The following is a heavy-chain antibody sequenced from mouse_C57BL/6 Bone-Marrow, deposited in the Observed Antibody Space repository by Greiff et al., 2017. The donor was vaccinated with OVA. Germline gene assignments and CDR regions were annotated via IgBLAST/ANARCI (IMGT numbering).Heavy chain of an antibody. J-gene: IGHJ2*01. CDR2: IYPRSGNT. Sequence: VQLQESGAELARPGASVKLSCKASGYTFTSYGISWVKQRTGQGLEWIGEIYPRSGNTYYNEKFKGKATLTADKSSSTAYMELRSLTSEDSAVYFCARLNDGYSLDYWGQGTTLTVSS. CDR3: ARLNDGYSLDY. V-gene: IGHV1-81*01. D-gene: IGHD2-3*01. CDR1: GYTFTSYG.